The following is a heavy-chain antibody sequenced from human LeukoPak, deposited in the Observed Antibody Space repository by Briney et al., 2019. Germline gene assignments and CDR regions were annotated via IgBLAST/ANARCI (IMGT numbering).Heavy chain of an antibody. D-gene: IGHD1-26*01. CDR1: GFTFETYW. Sequence: GGSLRLSCAASGFTFETYWMHWVRQAPGKGLEWVSCINGYGSITNYADSVKGRFTISRDNAKNTLYLQMNSLRVEDTAVYYCAAGRRYFDYWGQGTLVTVSS. J-gene: IGHJ4*02. CDR2: INGYGSIT. CDR3: AAGRRYFDY. V-gene: IGHV3-74*01.